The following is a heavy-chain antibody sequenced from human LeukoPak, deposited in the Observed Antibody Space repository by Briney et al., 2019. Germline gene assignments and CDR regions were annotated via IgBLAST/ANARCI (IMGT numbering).Heavy chain of an antibody. CDR3: AKQPSGGIAGGGYYFDY. CDR1: GFTFSSYG. CDR2: IRYDGSNK. D-gene: IGHD6-13*01. Sequence: GGSLRPSCAASGFTFSSYGMHWVRQAPGKGLEWVAFIRYDGSNKYYADSVKGRFTISRDNSKNTLYLQMNSLRAEDTAVYYCAKQPSGGIAGGGYYFDYWGQGTLVTVSS. J-gene: IGHJ4*02. V-gene: IGHV3-30*02.